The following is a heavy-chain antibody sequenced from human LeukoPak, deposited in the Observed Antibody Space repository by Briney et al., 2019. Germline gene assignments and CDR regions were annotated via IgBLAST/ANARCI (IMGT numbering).Heavy chain of an antibody. J-gene: IGHJ4*02. CDR2: INSDGSST. Sequence: GGSLGLSCAASGFTFSSYWMHWVRQAPGKGLVWVSRINSDGSSTSYADSVKGRFTISRDNAKNTLYLQMNSLRAEDTAVYYCARDPDYDILTGYYRDYWGQGTLVTVSS. CDR1: GFTFSSYW. D-gene: IGHD3-9*01. V-gene: IGHV3-74*01. CDR3: ARDPDYDILTGYYRDY.